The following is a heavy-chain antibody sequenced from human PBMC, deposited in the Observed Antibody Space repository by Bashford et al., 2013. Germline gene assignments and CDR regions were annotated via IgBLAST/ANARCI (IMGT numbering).Heavy chain of an antibody. CDR2: MNPNSGNT. D-gene: IGHD3-3*01. CDR1: GYTFTSYD. CDR3: ARVNDFWSGFLRYYYYGMDV. Sequence: ASVKVSCKASGYTFTSYDINWVRQATGQGLEWMGWMNPNSGNTGYAQKFQGRVTITRNTSISTAYMELSSLRSEDTAVYYCARVNDFWSGFLRYYYYGMDVWGQGTTVTVSS. J-gene: IGHJ6*02. V-gene: IGHV1-8*03.